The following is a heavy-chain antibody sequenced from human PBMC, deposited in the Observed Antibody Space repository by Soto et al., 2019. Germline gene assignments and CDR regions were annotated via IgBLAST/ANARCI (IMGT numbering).Heavy chain of an antibody. Sequence: LRLSCAASGFTFSSYSMNWVRQAPGKGLEWVSSISSSSSYIYYADSVKGRFTISRDNAKNSLYLQMNSLRAEDTAVYYCARDSEYSSGWTRFDPWGQGTLVTVSS. J-gene: IGHJ5*02. CDR3: ARDSEYSSGWTRFDP. V-gene: IGHV3-21*01. CDR1: GFTFSSYS. D-gene: IGHD6-19*01. CDR2: ISSSSSYI.